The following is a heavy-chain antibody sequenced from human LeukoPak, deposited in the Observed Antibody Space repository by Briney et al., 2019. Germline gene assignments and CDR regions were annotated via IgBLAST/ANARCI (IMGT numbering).Heavy chain of an antibody. V-gene: IGHV1-2*02. CDR2: INPNSGGT. J-gene: IGHJ5*02. Sequence: ASVKVSCKASGYTFTGYYMHWVRQAPGQGLEWMGWINPNSGGTNYAQEFQGRVTMTRDTSISTAYMELSRLRSDDTAVYYCARDIVVVVAASHENWFDPWGQGTLVTVSS. D-gene: IGHD2-15*01. CDR1: GYTFTGYY. CDR3: ARDIVVVVAASHENWFDP.